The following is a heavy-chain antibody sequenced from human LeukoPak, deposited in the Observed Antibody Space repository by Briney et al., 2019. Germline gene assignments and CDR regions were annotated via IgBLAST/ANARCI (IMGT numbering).Heavy chain of an antibody. V-gene: IGHV3-48*01. CDR2: IGISSGNT. D-gene: IGHD2-2*01. CDR3: ARDTKYAFDN. Sequence: PGGSLRLSCAASGFTFSHYSMNWVRQAPGKGLEWISYIGISSGNTKYADFVKGRFTISGDKAKNSVYLQMNSLRVEDTAVYYCARDTKYAFDNWGQGTLVTVSS. CDR1: GFTFSHYS. J-gene: IGHJ4*02.